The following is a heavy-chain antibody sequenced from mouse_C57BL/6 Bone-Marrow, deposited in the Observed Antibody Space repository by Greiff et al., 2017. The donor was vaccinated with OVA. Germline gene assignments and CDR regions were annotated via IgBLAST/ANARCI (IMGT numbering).Heavy chain of an antibody. J-gene: IGHJ1*03. D-gene: IGHD2-2*01. CDR3: ARYTPRLPYWYFDV. CDR1: GYSITSDY. Sequence: DVKLQESGPGLAKPSQTLSLTCSVTGYSITSDYWNWIRKFPGNKLEYMGYISYSGSTYYNPSLKSRISITRDTSKNQYYLQLNSVTTEDTATYYGARYTPRLPYWYFDVWGTGTTVTVSS. V-gene: IGHV3-8*01. CDR2: ISYSGST.